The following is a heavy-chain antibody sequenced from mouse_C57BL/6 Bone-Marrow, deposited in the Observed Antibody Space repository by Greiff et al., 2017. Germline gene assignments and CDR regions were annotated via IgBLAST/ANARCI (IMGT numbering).Heavy chain of an antibody. CDR2: IYPGSGST. V-gene: IGHV1-55*01. CDR1: GYTFTSYW. Sequence: QVQLQQPGAELVKPGASVKMSCKASGYTFTSYWITWVKQRPGQGLEWIGDIYPGSGSTNYNEKFKSKATLNVYTSSSTAYMQLSSLTSESSAVYYCARWFDYDLAWFAYWGQGTLVTVSA. D-gene: IGHD2-4*01. J-gene: IGHJ3*01. CDR3: ARWFDYDLAWFAY.